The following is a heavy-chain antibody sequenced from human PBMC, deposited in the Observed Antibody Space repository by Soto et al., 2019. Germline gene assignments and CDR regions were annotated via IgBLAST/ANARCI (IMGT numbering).Heavy chain of an antibody. CDR3: ARDPSSSAYFDY. CDR2: ISSSSSYI. Sequence: GGSLRLSCAASGFTFSSYSMNWVRQAPGKGLEWVSSISSSSSYIYYADSVKGRFTISRDNAKNSLYPQMNSLRAEDTAVYYCARDPSSSAYFDYWGQGTLVTVSS. V-gene: IGHV3-21*01. CDR1: GFTFSSYS. D-gene: IGHD6-6*01. J-gene: IGHJ4*02.